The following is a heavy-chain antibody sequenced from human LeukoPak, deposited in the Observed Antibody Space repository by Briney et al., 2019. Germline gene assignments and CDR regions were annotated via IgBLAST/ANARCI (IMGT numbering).Heavy chain of an antibody. Sequence: SETLSLTCTVSGGSISSYYWSWIRQPPGKGLEWIRYIYYSGSTNYNPSLKSRVTISVDTSKDQFCLKMSSVTAADTAVYYCARIMVRAVSDYWGQGTLVTVSS. D-gene: IGHD3-10*01. V-gene: IGHV4-59*01. CDR3: ARIMVRAVSDY. CDR1: GGSISSYY. CDR2: IYYSGST. J-gene: IGHJ4*02.